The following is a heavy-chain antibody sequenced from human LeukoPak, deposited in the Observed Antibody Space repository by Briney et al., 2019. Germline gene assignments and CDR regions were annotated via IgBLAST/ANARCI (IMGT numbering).Heavy chain of an antibody. D-gene: IGHD3-10*01. CDR1: GFNFGNYG. CDR3: AKMGAGSWFGEFLYPFDY. CDR2: IKSKTNGETR. Sequence: GGSLRLSCAASGFNFGNYGMNWVRQAPGKGLEWVGLIKSKTNGETRDYAAPVKGRFTISRDDSDNTLYLQMNNLRAEDTALYYCAKMGAGSWFGEFLYPFDYWGQGTLVTVSS. J-gene: IGHJ4*02. V-gene: IGHV3-15*01.